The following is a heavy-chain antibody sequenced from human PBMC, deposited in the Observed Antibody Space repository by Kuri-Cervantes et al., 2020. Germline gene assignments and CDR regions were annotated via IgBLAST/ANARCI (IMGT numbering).Heavy chain of an antibody. CDR3: AKDRRSGWGFFDY. V-gene: IGHV3-23*01. Sequence: GESLKISCAASGFTFSSYAMSWVRQAPGKGLEWVSAISGSGGSTYYADSVKGRFPISRDNSKNRLYLQMNSLRAEDTALYYCAKDRRSGWGFFDYWGQGTLVTVSS. CDR2: ISGSGGST. J-gene: IGHJ4*02. D-gene: IGHD6-19*01. CDR1: GFTFSSYA.